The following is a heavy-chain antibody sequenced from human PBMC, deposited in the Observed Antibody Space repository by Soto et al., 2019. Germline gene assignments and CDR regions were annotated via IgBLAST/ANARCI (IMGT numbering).Heavy chain of an antibody. V-gene: IGHV4-31*03. CDR2: FYYSGST. CDR3: ARSVFP. Sequence: QVQLQESGPGLVKPSQTLSLTCTVSGGSISTGGYYWNWIRQHPGKGLEWIGYFYYSGSTYYNPSLQSRVTISVNTSKKQFSLKLRSVPAADTDVYYCARSVFPWGQGTLVTVSS. CDR1: GGSISTGGYY. J-gene: IGHJ5*02.